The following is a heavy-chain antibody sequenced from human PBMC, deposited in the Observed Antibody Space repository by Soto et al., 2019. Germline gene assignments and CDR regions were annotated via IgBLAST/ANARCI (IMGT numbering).Heavy chain of an antibody. CDR3: ARDPSEDRVGNLFES. D-gene: IGHD2-2*01. Sequence: PGGSLRLSCAASGFTFSRYGLNWLRQAPGKGLEWVASISSTTSYVYYADSVKGRFSTSRDNAKNILYLEMYALRTEDTAVYYCARDPSEDRVGNLFESWGQGTLVTV. CDR1: GFTFSRYG. V-gene: IGHV3-21*06. J-gene: IGHJ5*01. CDR2: ISSTTSYV.